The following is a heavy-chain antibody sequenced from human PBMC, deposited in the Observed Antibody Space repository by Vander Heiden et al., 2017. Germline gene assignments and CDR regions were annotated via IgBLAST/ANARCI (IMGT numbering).Heavy chain of an antibody. CDR3: AHSRSYYDILTGFRSLNDY. J-gene: IGHJ4*02. CDR1: GFSLSTSGVG. CDR2: IYWNDDK. D-gene: IGHD3-9*01. Sequence: QITLKESGPTLVKPTQTLTLTCTFSGFSLSTSGVGVGWIRQPPGKALEWLALIYWNDDKRYSPSLKSRLTITKDTSKNQVVLTMTNMDPVDTATYYCAHSRSYYDILTGFRSLNDYWGQGTLVTVSS. V-gene: IGHV2-5*01.